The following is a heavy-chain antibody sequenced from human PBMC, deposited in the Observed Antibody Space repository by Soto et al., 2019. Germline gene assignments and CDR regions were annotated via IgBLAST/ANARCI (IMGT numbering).Heavy chain of an antibody. CDR2: IYAGDTET. CDR3: ARHRRDYPFDI. D-gene: IGHD3-10*01. CDR1: GVSITSYW. J-gene: IGHJ3*02. Sequence: ETLSLTCTVSGVSITSYWIGWVRQMPGKGLEWMGIIYAGDTETRYSPSFQGLVTISADKSISTAYLQWSSLEASDTAMYYCARHRRDYPFDIWGQGTMVTVSS. V-gene: IGHV5-51*01.